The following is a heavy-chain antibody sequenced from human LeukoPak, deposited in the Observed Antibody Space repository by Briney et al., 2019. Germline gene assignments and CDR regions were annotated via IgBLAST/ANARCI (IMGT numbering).Heavy chain of an antibody. V-gene: IGHV4-59*01. CDR1: GGSIRSYF. CDR3: ARGSDHYDSSGYRYFDL. CDR2: IYYSGST. J-gene: IGHJ2*01. Sequence: SETLSLTCTVSGGSIRSYFWSWIRQPPGKGLEWIGYIYYSGSTNYNPSLKSRVTISVDTSKNQFSLKLSSVTAADTAVYYCARGSDHYDSSGYRYFDLWGRGTLATVSS. D-gene: IGHD3-22*01.